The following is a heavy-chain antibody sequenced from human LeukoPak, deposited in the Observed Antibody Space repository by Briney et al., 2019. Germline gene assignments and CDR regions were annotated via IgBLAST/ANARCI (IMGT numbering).Heavy chain of an antibody. CDR2: IYTSGST. CDR3: ARDVITMVRGVIMNDY. D-gene: IGHD3-10*01. J-gene: IGHJ4*02. Sequence: SETLSLTCTVSGGSISSSSYYWGWIRQPPGKGLEWIGRIYTSGSTNYNPSLKSRVTISVDTSKNQFSLKLSSVTAADTAVYYCARDVITMVRGVIMNDYWGQGTLVTVSS. CDR1: GGSISSSSYY. V-gene: IGHV4-39*07.